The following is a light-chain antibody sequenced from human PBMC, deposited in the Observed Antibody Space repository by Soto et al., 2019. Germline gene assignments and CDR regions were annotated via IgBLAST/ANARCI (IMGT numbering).Light chain of an antibody. V-gene: IGKV3-11*01. Sequence: IVLTQSPATLSLSPGERATLSCRAGQSISTSLAWYQQKSGQAPRLLIYDASNRATGTPARFSASGSGTYFTLTICILEPEDSAVYYCQQRYVWLTFGGGTKVEIK. CDR2: DAS. CDR3: QQRYVWLT. CDR1: QSISTS. J-gene: IGKJ4*01.